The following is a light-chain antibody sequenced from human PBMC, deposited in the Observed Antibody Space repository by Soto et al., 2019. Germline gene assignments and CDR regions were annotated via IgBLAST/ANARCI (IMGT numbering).Light chain of an antibody. CDR2: GAS. J-gene: IGKJ3*01. CDR3: QQSYSRPLT. V-gene: IGKV1-39*01. Sequence: DIQMTQSPSSLSASVGDRVTITCRASQYISSYVNWYQQKPVKAPKFLIYGASDLQRGVPSRFSGSGSGTDFTLTINSLQPEDFATYYCQQSYSRPLTFGPGTKLDIK. CDR1: QYISSY.